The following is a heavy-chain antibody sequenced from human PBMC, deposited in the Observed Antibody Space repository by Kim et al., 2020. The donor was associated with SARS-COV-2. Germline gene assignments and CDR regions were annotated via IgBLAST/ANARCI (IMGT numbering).Heavy chain of an antibody. V-gene: IGHV3-30*18. CDR1: GFTFSNYG. CDR3: TKAYSGYDSHYYYGLDV. D-gene: IGHD5-12*01. Sequence: GGSLRLSCAASGFTFSNYGMHWVRQAPGKGLEWVAVISYDGSNKYYADSVKGRFTISRDNSKNTLYLQMNSLRVEDTAVYYCTKAYSGYDSHYYYGLDVWGQGTTVTVS. J-gene: IGHJ6*02. CDR2: ISYDGSNK.